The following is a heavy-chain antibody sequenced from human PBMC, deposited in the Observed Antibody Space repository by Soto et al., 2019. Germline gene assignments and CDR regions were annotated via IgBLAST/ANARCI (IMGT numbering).Heavy chain of an antibody. CDR1: GFTFSSYW. CDR2: IKQDGSEK. Sequence: GGSLRLSCAASGFTFSSYWMSWVRQAPGKGLEWVANIKQDGSEKYYVDSVKGRFTISRDNAKNSLYLQMNSLRAEDTAVYYCAREYDYVWGSYRYDAFDIWGQGTMVTVSS. CDR3: AREYDYVWGSYRYDAFDI. D-gene: IGHD3-16*02. J-gene: IGHJ3*02. V-gene: IGHV3-7*01.